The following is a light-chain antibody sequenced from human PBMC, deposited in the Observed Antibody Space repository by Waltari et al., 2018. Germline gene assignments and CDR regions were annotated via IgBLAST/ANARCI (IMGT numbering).Light chain of an antibody. CDR3: QQYNDWPWT. CDR2: TAS. V-gene: IGKV3-15*01. J-gene: IGKJ1*01. Sequence: SPATLSVCQGATVTLTSTANQSVNVNLAWHQQKSGQAPRLLIYTASSRATGIPARFSASTSGTEFTLIISSLQSEDFALYFCQQYNDWPWTFGQGTRV. CDR1: QSVNVN.